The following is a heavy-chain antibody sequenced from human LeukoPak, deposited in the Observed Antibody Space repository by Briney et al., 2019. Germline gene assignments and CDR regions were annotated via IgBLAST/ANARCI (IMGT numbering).Heavy chain of an antibody. D-gene: IGHD2-2*01. CDR1: GFTFSSYS. CDR2: ISSSSSYI. CDR3: TSARDQLFDY. V-gene: IGHV3-21*01. J-gene: IGHJ4*02. Sequence: VGSLRLSCAASGFTFSSYSMNWVRQAPGKGLEWVSSISSSSSYIYYADSVKGRFTISRDNAKNSLYLQMNSLRAEDTAVYYCTSARDQLFDYWGQGTLVTVSS.